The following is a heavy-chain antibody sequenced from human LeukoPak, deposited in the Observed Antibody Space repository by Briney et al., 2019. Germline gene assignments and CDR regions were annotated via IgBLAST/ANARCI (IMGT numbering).Heavy chain of an antibody. CDR3: ARARGAAASHAFDI. CDR1: GFTFSSNS. Sequence: GGSLRLSCAASGFTFSSNSMNWVRQAPGKGLEWVSSISSSSSYIYYADSVKGRFTISRDNAKNSLYLQMNSLRAEDTAVYYCARARGAAASHAFDIWGQGTMVTVSS. CDR2: ISSSSSYI. D-gene: IGHD2-2*01. V-gene: IGHV3-21*01. J-gene: IGHJ3*02.